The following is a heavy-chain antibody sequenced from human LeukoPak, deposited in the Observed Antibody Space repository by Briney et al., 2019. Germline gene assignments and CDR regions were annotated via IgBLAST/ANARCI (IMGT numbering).Heavy chain of an antibody. V-gene: IGHV3-23*01. D-gene: IGHD1-26*01. CDR1: GFTFSSFA. Sequence: GGSLRLSCAASGFTFSSFAMTWVRQAPGKGLEWVSSIIGTGVSTFYADSVKGRFTISRDNSKNTLSLQMNSLRAEDTAVYYCAKDVRVGGGGMDVWGQGTPVTVSS. J-gene: IGHJ6*02. CDR2: IIGTGVST. CDR3: AKDVRVGGGGMDV.